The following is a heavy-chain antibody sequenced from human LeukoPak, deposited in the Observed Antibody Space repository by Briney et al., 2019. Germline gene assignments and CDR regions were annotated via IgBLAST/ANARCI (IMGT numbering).Heavy chain of an antibody. CDR2: IFYSGST. Sequence: SETLSLTCTVSGGSISSRSYYWGWLRQPPGKGLEWIASIFYSGSTYHNPSPKSRVTISVDTSKSQFSLKLSSVTAADTAVYFCARHPLKAYVSDWFDPWGQGTLVTVSS. D-gene: IGHD3-10*02. J-gene: IGHJ5*02. CDR3: ARHPLKAYVSDWFDP. CDR1: GGSISSRSYY. V-gene: IGHV4-39*01.